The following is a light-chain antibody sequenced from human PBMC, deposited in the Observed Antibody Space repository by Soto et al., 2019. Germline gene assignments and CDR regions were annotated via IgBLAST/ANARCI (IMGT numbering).Light chain of an antibody. CDR2: EVT. CDR1: SSDVGDYDY. CDR3: CSYAGTYTVF. J-gene: IGLJ2*01. V-gene: IGLV2-11*01. Sequence: QSALTQPASVSGSPGQSITISCTGTSSDVGDYDYVSWYQQYPGKAPKLMIYEVTYRPSGVPDRFSGSKSGNTASLTISGLQAEDEADYFCCSYAGTYTVFFGGGTKLTVL.